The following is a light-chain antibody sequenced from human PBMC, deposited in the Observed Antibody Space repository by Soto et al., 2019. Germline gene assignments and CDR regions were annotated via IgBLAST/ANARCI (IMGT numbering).Light chain of an antibody. J-gene: IGKJ4*01. Sequence: DIHLTQSPSSLSASVGDRVTITCRASQAITNNLAWYQQKPGNPPKLLIYEESTLHSGVPSRFSGRKVGTQCILTIDSLQPEDFASYYGQRVRSYPRTFGGGTKVEIK. CDR1: QAITNN. V-gene: IGKV1-9*01. CDR2: EES. CDR3: QRVRSYPRT.